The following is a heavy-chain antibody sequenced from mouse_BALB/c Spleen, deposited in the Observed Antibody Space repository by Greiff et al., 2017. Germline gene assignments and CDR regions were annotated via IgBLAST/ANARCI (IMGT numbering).Heavy chain of an antibody. D-gene: IGHD2-2*01. CDR3: ARGYYGYDQAWFAY. V-gene: IGHV3-2*02. J-gene: IGHJ3*01. CDR2: ISYSGST. Sequence: ESGPGLVKPSQSLSLTCTVTGYSITSDYAWNWIRQFPGNKLEWMGYISYSGSTSYNPSLKSRISITRDTSKNQFFLQLNSVTTEDTATYYCARGYYGYDQAWFAYWGQGTLVTVSA. CDR1: GYSITSDYA.